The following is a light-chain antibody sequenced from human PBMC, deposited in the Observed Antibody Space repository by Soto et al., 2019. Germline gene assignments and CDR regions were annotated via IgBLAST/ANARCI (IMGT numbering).Light chain of an antibody. V-gene: IGKV2-28*01. CDR1: QSLLHSNGYNY. CDR3: MQALQTPT. Sequence: EIVLTQSLPSLPVTPGEPASIACRSSQSLLHSNGYNYLDWYLQKPGQSPQPLIFLGSNRASGVPDRFSGSGSGTDFTLKISRVEAEDVGVYYCMQALQTPTFGGGTKVEIK. CDR2: LGS. J-gene: IGKJ4*01.